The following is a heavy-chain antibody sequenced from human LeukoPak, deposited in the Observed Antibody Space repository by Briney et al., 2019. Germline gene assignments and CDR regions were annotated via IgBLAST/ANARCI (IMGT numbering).Heavy chain of an antibody. D-gene: IGHD3-9*01. CDR1: GYTLTELS. Sequence: ASVKVSCKVSGYTLTELSMHWVRQAPGKGLEWMGGFDPEDGETIYAQKFQGRVTMTEDTSTDTAYMELSSLRSEDTAVYYCATPNILTGYYKGGYFDYWGQGTLVTVSS. CDR2: FDPEDGET. CDR3: ATPNILTGYYKGGYFDY. J-gene: IGHJ4*02. V-gene: IGHV1-24*01.